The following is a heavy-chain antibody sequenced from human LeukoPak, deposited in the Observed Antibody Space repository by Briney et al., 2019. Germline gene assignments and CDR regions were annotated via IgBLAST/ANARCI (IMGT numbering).Heavy chain of an antibody. D-gene: IGHD4-17*01. CDR2: ISPNSGGT. CDR3: ARIGVPLTPRHDYGDYVDY. J-gene: IGHJ4*02. V-gene: IGHV1-2*04. CDR1: GYTFTGYY. Sequence: ASVKVSCKASGYTFTGYYMHWVRQAPGQGLEWMGWISPNSGGTNYAQKFQGWVTMTRDTSISTAYMELSRLRSDDTAVYYCARIGVPLTPRHDYGDYVDYWGQGTLVTVSS.